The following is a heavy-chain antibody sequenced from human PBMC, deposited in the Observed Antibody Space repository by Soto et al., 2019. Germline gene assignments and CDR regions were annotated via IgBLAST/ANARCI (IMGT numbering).Heavy chain of an antibody. CDR3: AREGEYDSSGYYYAGIDY. J-gene: IGHJ4*02. CDR2: IYYSGST. Sequence: SETLSLTCTVSGGSVSSGSYHWSWIRQPPGKGLEWIGYIYYSGSTNYNPSLKSRVTISVDTSKNQFSLKLSSVTAADTAVYYCAREGEYDSSGYYYAGIDYWGQGTLVTVSS. D-gene: IGHD3-22*01. CDR1: GGSVSSGSYH. V-gene: IGHV4-61*01.